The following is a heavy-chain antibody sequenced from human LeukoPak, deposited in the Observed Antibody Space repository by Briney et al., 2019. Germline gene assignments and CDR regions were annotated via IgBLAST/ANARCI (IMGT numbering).Heavy chain of an antibody. V-gene: IGHV3-21*01. CDR2: ISSSSSYI. CDR3: ARGLMTTVTNFDY. D-gene: IGHD4-17*01. CDR1: GFTFSSYI. J-gene: IGHJ4*02. Sequence: KAGGSLRLSCAPSGFTFSSYIMNWVRQAPGKGLEWVSSISSSSSYIYYADSVKGRFTISRDNAKNSLYLQMNSLRAEDTAVYYCARGLMTTVTNFDYWGQGTLVTVSS.